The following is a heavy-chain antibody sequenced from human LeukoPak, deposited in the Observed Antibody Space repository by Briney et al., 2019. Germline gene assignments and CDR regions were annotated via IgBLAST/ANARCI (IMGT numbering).Heavy chain of an antibody. CDR2: IYYSGST. D-gene: IGHD4-17*01. Sequence: SETLSLTCTVSGDSISSTNYYWGWIRQPPGKGLEWIGSIYYSGSTYYNPSLKSRVTISVDTSKNQFSLKLSSVTAADTAVYYCRGHTVTKFDYYYYYYMDVWGKGTMVTVSS. J-gene: IGHJ6*03. V-gene: IGHV4-39*07. CDR3: RGHTVTKFDYYYYYYMDV. CDR1: GDSISSTNYY.